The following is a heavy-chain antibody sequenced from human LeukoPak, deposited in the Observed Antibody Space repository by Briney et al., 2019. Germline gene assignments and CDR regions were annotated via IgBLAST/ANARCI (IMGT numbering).Heavy chain of an antibody. CDR1: GGSFSGYY. V-gene: IGHV4-34*01. J-gene: IGHJ6*04. D-gene: IGHD3-10*01. CDR3: ARGYTYYGSGSPPGDV. Sequence: SETLSLTCAVYGGSFSGYYWSWIRHPPGRGLEWIAEIDHSGSTHYNPSLKSRVIISVDMSQHQVSLRLNSLTAADTAVCYCARGYTYYGSGSPPGDVWGNGTSVIVSS. CDR2: IDHSGST.